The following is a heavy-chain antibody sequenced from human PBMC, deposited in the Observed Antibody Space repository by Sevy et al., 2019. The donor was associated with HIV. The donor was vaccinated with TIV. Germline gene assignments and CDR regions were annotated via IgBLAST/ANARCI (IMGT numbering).Heavy chain of an antibody. V-gene: IGHV4-30-4*01. CDR2: IYYSGST. D-gene: IGHD5-18*01. CDR1: GGSISSGDYY. CDR3: ARAEWIQPWLEGGNWFDP. J-gene: IGHJ5*02. Sequence: SETLSLTCTVSGGSISSGDYYWSWIRQPPGKGLEWIGYIYYSGSTYYNPSLKSRVTISVDTSKNQFSLKLSSVTAADTAVYYCARAEWIQPWLEGGNWFDPWGQGTLVTVSS.